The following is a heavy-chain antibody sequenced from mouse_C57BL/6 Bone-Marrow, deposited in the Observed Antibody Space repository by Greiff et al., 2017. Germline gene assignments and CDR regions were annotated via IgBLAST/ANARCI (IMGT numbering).Heavy chain of an antibody. CDR3: TRRNYGRYVDV. V-gene: IGHV6-6*01. CDR1: GFTFSDAW. CDR2: IRSKANNHAN. Sequence: EVKVEESGAGLVQPGGSVKLSCDASGFTFSDAWMDWVRQSPEKGLEWFAEIRSKANNHANYYAESVKVRFTISRDDSKSSVYLQMNSIGADDTGIYYGTRRNYGRYVDVWGAGTTVTVSS. D-gene: IGHD1-1*02. J-gene: IGHJ1*01.